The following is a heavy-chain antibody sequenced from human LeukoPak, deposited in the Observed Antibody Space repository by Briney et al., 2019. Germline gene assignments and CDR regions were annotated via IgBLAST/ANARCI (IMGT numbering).Heavy chain of an antibody. V-gene: IGHV4-59*01. CDR1: GGSISSYY. CDR3: ARVSGYVDS. CDR2: IYNSGST. D-gene: IGHD5-12*01. Sequence: SEALSLTCIVSGGSISSYYWSWIRQPPGKGLEWIGYIYNSGSTSYNPSLRGRVTISVDTSKNQFSLKLTSVTAADTAVYYCARVSGYVDSWGQATLLTVSS. J-gene: IGHJ5*01.